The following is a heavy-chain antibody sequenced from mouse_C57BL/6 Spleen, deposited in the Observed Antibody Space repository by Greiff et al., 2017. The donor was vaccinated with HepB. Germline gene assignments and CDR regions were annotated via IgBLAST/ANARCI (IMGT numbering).Heavy chain of an antibody. CDR3: ASTTVVAPMGY. Sequence: QVQLQQSGPELVKPGASVKISCKASGYAFSSSWMNWVKQRPGKGLEWIGRIYPGDGDTNYNGKFKGKATLTADKSSSTAYMQLSSLTSEDSAVYFCASTTVVAPMGYWGQGTSVTVSS. V-gene: IGHV1-82*01. J-gene: IGHJ4*01. D-gene: IGHD1-1*01. CDR2: IYPGDGDT. CDR1: GYAFSSSW.